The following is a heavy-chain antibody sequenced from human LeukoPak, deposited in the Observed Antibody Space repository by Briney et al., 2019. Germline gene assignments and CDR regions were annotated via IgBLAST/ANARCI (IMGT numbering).Heavy chain of an antibody. D-gene: IGHD3-22*01. CDR2: LHSAGNT. CDR1: GFVVASNY. V-gene: IGHV3-66*01. CDR3: ARDPHLRYDSSGYRLDV. Sequence: GGSLKLSCAASGFVVASNYMHWVRQSARRGLEWVAVLHSAGNTFYADFAKDRFSISRDDSKNTLYLQLNRLRVEDTGVYYCARDPHLRYDSSGYRLDVWGQGTTVTVSS. J-gene: IGHJ6*02.